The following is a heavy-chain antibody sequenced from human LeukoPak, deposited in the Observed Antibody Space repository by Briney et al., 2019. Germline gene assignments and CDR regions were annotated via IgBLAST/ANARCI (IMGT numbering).Heavy chain of an antibody. CDR1: GFTFSSYA. CDR3: ADPFGGGYDLDY. D-gene: IGHD5-12*01. J-gene: IGHJ4*02. CDR2: ISASGGST. Sequence: GGSLRLSCVASGFTFSSYAMSWARHAPGKWLEWVSCISASGGSTYYADSVKGRYTISRDKTKNARYLQMNSPRAEDSAVYYCADPFGGGYDLDYWGQGTLVTVSS. V-gene: IGHV3-23*01.